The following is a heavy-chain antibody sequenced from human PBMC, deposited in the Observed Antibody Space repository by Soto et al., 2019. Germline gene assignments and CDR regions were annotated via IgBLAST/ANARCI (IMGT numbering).Heavy chain of an antibody. CDR2: ITLSGNTV. J-gene: IGHJ6*02. CDR3: ARVSWREKYGMDV. Sequence: PGGSLRLSCAASGFPFSDTYMSWIRQAPGKGLEWISYITLSGNTVYYADSLKGRFTISRDNAKNSLYLQMNRLRDEDTAVYYCARVSWREKYGMDVWGQGTTGTVSS. CDR1: GFPFSDTY. V-gene: IGHV3-11*01.